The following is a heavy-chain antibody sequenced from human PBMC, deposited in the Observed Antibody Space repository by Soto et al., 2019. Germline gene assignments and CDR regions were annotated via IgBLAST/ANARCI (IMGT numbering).Heavy chain of an antibody. Sequence: EVQLVETGGGLIQPGGYLRLSCAASGFTVSNNYMSWVRQAPGKGLECVSIIYSGGTTYYADSVRGRFTISRDHSKNTLYLQMNSLRADDTAVYFCARNQPVTTLGYWGQGTLVTVSS. J-gene: IGHJ4*02. CDR2: IYSGGTT. D-gene: IGHD4-17*01. CDR3: ARNQPVTTLGY. CDR1: GFTVSNNY. V-gene: IGHV3-53*02.